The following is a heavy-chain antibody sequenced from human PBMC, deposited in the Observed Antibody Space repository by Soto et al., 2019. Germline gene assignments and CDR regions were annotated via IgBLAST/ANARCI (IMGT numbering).Heavy chain of an antibody. CDR2: VNPNSGNT. CDR1: GYTFTNYD. V-gene: IGHV1-8*01. J-gene: IGHJ6*03. Sequence: QVQLVQSGTEVKKPGASVKVSCKASGYTFTNYDINWVRQAPGQGLEGMGWVNPNSGNTGYAQMFQGRVTMTTHTSTTPANVELSSLTSDDEAVYYCARGTGGGGAIFEMLIRSRAYSVDVWGKGTTVTVSS. CDR3: ARGTGGGGAIFEMLIRSRAYSVDV. D-gene: IGHD3-3*01.